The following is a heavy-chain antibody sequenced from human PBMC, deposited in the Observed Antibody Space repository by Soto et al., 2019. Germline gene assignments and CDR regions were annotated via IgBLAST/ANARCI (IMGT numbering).Heavy chain of an antibody. CDR1: GLTVSSNY. J-gene: IGHJ6*02. CDR2: IYTGGST. CDR3: ARDGSTGWRTYGMDV. V-gene: IGHV3-53*01. D-gene: IGHD2-8*02. Sequence: GGSLRLSCAASGLTVSSNYMSWVRQAPGMGPEWVSVIYTGGSTYYADSVKGRFTISRDNSKNTLYLQMNSLRDADTAVYYCARDGSTGWRTYGMDVWGQGTTVTVSS.